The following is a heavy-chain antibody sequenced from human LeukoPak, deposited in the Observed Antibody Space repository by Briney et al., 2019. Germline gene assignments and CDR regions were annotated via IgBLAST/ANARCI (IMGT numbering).Heavy chain of an antibody. V-gene: IGHV3-49*04. CDR3: TRVPGTTGTTYGGLLGY. J-gene: IGHJ4*02. Sequence: GGSQRLSCTASGFTFGDYAMSWVRQAPGKGLGWVGFIRSKAYGGTTEYAASVKGRFTISRDDSKSIAYLQMNSLKTEDTAVYYCTRVPGTTGTTYGGLLGYWGQGTLVTVSS. D-gene: IGHD1-1*01. CDR2: IRSKAYGGTT. CDR1: GFTFGDYA.